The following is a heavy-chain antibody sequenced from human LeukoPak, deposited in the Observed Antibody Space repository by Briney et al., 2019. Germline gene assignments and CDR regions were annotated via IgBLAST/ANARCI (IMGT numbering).Heavy chain of an antibody. Sequence: ASVKVSCKASGGTFSSYAISWVRQAPGQGLEWMGWISAYNGNTNYAQKLQGRVTMTTDTSTSTAYMELRSLRSDDTAVYYCARSHRWNDAFDIWGQGTMVTVSS. CDR1: GGTFSSYA. J-gene: IGHJ3*02. D-gene: IGHD4-23*01. V-gene: IGHV1-18*01. CDR3: ARSHRWNDAFDI. CDR2: ISAYNGNT.